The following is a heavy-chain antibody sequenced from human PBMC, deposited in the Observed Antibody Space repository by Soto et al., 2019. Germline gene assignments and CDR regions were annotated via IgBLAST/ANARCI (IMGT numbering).Heavy chain of an antibody. CDR3: ARDRALGGLVYAESPVAFEI. Sequence: GGSLRLSCAASGFTFSDYYMSWIRQAPGKGLEWVSYISSSGSTIYYADSVKGRFTISRDNAKNSLYLQMNSLRAEDTAVYYCARDRALGGLVYAESPVAFEIWGKGTMVPVAS. V-gene: IGHV3-11*01. D-gene: IGHD2-8*01. CDR2: ISSSGSTI. J-gene: IGHJ3*02. CDR1: GFTFSDYY.